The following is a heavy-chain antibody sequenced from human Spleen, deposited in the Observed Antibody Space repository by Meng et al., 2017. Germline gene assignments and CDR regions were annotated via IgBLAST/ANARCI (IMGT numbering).Heavy chain of an antibody. Sequence: SETLSLTCTVSGGSISSGDDYWSWIRQHPGKGLEWIGYYYGGSAYYNPSLKSLPTISVDTSKNQFSLKLTSVTAADTAVYYCARMRNYYFDLWGRGTLVTVSS. CDR3: ARMRNYYFDL. J-gene: IGHJ2*01. CDR2: YYGGSA. V-gene: IGHV4-31*01. D-gene: IGHD3-10*01. CDR1: GGSISSGDDY.